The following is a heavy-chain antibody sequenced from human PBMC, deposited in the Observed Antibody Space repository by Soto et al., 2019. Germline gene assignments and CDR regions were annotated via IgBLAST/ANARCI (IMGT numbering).Heavy chain of an antibody. CDR2: ISGSGGTT. Sequence: GGSLRLSCVASGFTFSSYVMNWARQAPGKGLKRVSAISGSGGTTYYADSVKGRFTISRDNSKNTLYLQMNSLRAEDTALYYCAKRYCSTTSCSFFDYWGQGTLVTVSS. CDR1: GFTFSSYV. CDR3: AKRYCSTTSCSFFDY. D-gene: IGHD2-2*01. V-gene: IGHV3-23*01. J-gene: IGHJ4*02.